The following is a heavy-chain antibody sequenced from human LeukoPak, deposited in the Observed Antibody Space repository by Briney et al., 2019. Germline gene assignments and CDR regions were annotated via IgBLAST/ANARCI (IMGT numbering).Heavy chain of an antibody. CDR2: IYYSGST. Sequence: SETLSLTCTVSGGSISSGGYYWSWIRQHPGKGLEWIGYIYYSGSTYYNPSLKSRVTISVDTSKNQFSPKLSSVTAADTAVYYCARSSSSWFDYWGQGTLVTVSS. D-gene: IGHD6-6*01. CDR3: ARSSSSWFDY. V-gene: IGHV4-31*03. CDR1: GGSISSGGYY. J-gene: IGHJ4*02.